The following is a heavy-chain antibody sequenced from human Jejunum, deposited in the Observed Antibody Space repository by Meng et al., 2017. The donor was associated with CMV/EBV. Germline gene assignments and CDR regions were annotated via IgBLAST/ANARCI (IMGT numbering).Heavy chain of an antibody. CDR2: ISASGVSA. Sequence: CAASEFTFGSYAMTWVRQAPGKGLDWVSTISASGVSAYYADSVKGRFTISRDNSKNTLYLQMNSLRAEDTAVYYCAKLGTGDDDYWGQGTLVTVSS. D-gene: IGHD7-27*01. V-gene: IGHV3-23*01. CDR1: EFTFGSYA. J-gene: IGHJ4*02. CDR3: AKLGTGDDDY.